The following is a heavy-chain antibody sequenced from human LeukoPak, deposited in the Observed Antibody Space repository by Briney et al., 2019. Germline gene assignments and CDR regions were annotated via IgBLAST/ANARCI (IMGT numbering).Heavy chain of an antibody. V-gene: IGHV1-46*01. CDR1: GYTFTSYY. J-gene: IGHJ5*02. CDR2: MNPSGGST. Sequence: ASVKVSCKASGYTFTSYYMHWVRQAPGQGLEWMGIMNPSGGSTSYAQKFQGRVTMARDTSTSTVYMELSSPRSEDTAVYYCARGVYTMVRGVANNWFDPWVQGTLVTVSS. D-gene: IGHD3-10*01. CDR3: ARGVYTMVRGVANNWFDP.